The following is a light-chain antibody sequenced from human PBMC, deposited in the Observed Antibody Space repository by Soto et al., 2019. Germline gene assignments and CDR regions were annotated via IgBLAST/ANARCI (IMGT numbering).Light chain of an antibody. CDR1: QSIGSY. CDR3: QQRNIWPPVT. CDR2: DAS. Sequence: EIVFTQSPATLSLSLGERATLSCRASQSIGSYLAWYQQKPAQAPRLLIYDASNRANGIPARFSGSGSGTDLTLTISSLQAEDSAVYYCQQRNIWPPVTFGQGTRLEIK. J-gene: IGKJ5*01. V-gene: IGKV3-11*01.